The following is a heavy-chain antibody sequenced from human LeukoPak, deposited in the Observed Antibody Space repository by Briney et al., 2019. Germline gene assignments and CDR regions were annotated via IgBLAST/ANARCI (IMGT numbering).Heavy chain of an antibody. V-gene: IGHV4-39*07. CDR1: GGSISGSSYY. CDR2: IYYSGST. Sequence: SETLSLTCTVSGGSISGSSYYWGWIRQPPGKGLEWIGSIYYSGSTYYNPSLKSRVTISVDTSKNQFSLKLSSVTAADTAVYYCARVGYYYYGMDVWGQGTTVTVSS. J-gene: IGHJ6*02. CDR3: ARVGYYYYGMDV.